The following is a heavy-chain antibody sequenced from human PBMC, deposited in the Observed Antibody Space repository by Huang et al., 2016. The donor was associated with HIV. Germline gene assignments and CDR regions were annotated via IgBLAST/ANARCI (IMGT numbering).Heavy chain of an antibody. V-gene: IGHV3-23*01. D-gene: IGHD3-3*02. CDR2: ISGSGGST. CDR3: AKPPSISSKYFQH. CDR1: GFPFSSYA. Sequence: EVQLLESGGGLVQPGGSLRLSCAASGFPFSSYAMSWVRQAPGKGREWVSGISGSGGSTYYADSVKGRFTISRDNSKNTLYLQMNSLRAEDTAVYYCAKPPSISSKYFQHWGQGTLVTVSS. J-gene: IGHJ1*01.